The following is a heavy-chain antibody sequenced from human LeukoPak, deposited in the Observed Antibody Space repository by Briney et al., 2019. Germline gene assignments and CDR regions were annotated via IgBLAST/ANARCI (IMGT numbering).Heavy chain of an antibody. CDR2: ISSSGSTI. CDR1: GFTVSSYE. J-gene: IGHJ6*02. Sequence: GGSLRLSCAASGFTVSSYEMNWVRQAPGKGLEWVSYISSSGSTIYYADSVKGRFTISRDNAKNSLYLQMNSLRAEDTAVYYCARDYYDFWSGYYNGYYYGMDVWGQGTTVTVSS. CDR3: ARDYYDFWSGYYNGYYYGMDV. D-gene: IGHD3-3*01. V-gene: IGHV3-48*03.